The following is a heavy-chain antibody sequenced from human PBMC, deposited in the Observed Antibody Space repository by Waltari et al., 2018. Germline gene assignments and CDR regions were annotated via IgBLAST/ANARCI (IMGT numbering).Heavy chain of an antibody. CDR3: ARGTMGATFSGAFDI. D-gene: IGHD1-26*01. V-gene: IGHV4-59*01. Sequence: QVQLQESGPGLVMPSATLSLTCTVPGGSLSSYSWSWIRQPPGKGLEWIGYIYYSGSTNYNPSLKSRVTISVDTSKNQFSLKLSSVTAADTAVYYCARGTMGATFSGAFDIWGQGTMVTVSS. J-gene: IGHJ3*02. CDR2: IYYSGST. CDR1: GGSLSSYS.